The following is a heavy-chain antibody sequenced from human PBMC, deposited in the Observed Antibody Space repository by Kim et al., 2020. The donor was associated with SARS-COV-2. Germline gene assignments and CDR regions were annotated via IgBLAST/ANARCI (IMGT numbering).Heavy chain of an antibody. CDR3: ARDAICSSTSCYTVYYYYGMDG. CDR2: IWYDGSNK. Sequence: GGSLRLSCAASGFTFSSYGMHWVRQAPGKGLEWVAVIWYDGSNKYYADSVKGRFTISRDNSKNTLYLQMNSLRAEDTAVYYCARDAICSSTSCYTVYYYYGMDGWGQGTTVTV. V-gene: IGHV3-33*01. J-gene: IGHJ6*02. D-gene: IGHD2-2*02. CDR1: GFTFSSYG.